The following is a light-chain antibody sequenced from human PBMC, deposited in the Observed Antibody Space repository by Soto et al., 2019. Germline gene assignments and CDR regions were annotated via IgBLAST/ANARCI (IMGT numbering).Light chain of an antibody. J-gene: IGLJ1*01. CDR2: DVS. Sequence: QSALTQPRSVSGSPGQSVTISCTGTSSDVGGYNDVSWYQQQPGKAPKLMIYDVSKRPSGVPDRFSGSKSGNTASLTISGLQAEDEADYYCCSYAGSYSYVFGTGTQLTVL. CDR3: CSYAGSYSYV. CDR1: SSDVGGYND. V-gene: IGLV2-11*01.